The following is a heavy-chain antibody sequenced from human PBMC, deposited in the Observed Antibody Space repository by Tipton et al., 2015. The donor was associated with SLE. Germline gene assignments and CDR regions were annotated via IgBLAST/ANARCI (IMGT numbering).Heavy chain of an antibody. CDR2: ITSKRDGGTT. D-gene: IGHD2-21*01. J-gene: IGHJ4*02. V-gene: IGHV3-15*01. CDR1: GFTFNNAW. Sequence: SLRLSCATSGFTFNNAWMTWVRQAPGKGLEWVGHITSKRDGGTTYYGAPVKGRFTISRDDSQNTVSLQMNSLQAEDTAVYYCTTGPDWYSTLDYWGQGTLVTVSS. CDR3: TTGPDWYSTLDY.